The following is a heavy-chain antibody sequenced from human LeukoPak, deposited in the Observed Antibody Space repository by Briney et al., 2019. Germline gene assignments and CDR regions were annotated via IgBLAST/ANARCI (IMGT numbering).Heavy chain of an antibody. CDR1: GFTFSSYG. Sequence: PGRSLRLSCAASGFTFSSYGMHWVRQAPGKGLEWVAVISYDGSNKYYADSVKGRFTISRDNSKNTLHLQMNSLRAEDTAVYYCAKDLGLEGYCSGGSCYSRGLDFDYWGQGTLVTVSS. V-gene: IGHV3-30*18. CDR3: AKDLGLEGYCSGGSCYSRGLDFDY. CDR2: ISYDGSNK. D-gene: IGHD2-15*01. J-gene: IGHJ4*02.